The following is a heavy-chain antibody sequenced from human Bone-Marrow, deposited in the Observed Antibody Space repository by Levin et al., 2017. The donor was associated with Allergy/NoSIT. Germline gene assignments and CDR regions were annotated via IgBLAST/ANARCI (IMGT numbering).Heavy chain of an antibody. CDR2: INSGGTGT. CDR3: PGCRVEPTAPGWCNWFGP. CDR1: GFTFNSYA. D-gene: IGHD6-13*01. J-gene: IGHJ5*02. Sequence: QTGGSLRLSCAASGFTFNSYAMNWVRQAPGKWLEWVSSINSGGTGTYYADSVKGRFTISRDNSKSTLSLQMDSLRAEDTGLSFCPGCRVEPTAPGWCNWFGPWGQGTLVTVSS. V-gene: IGHV3-23*01.